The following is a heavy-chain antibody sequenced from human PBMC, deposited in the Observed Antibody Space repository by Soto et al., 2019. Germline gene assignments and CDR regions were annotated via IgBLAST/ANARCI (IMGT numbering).Heavy chain of an antibody. CDR2: INAGNGNT. CDR3: ARSLSTIGARPDY. J-gene: IGHJ4*02. CDR1: GYTFTSYA. Sequence: ASVKVSCKASGYTFTSYAMHFVRQAPGQRLEWMGWINAGNGNTKYSQKFQGRVTMTRDTSISTAHMELNSLRSDDTAVYYCARSLSTIGARPDYWGQGTLVTVSS. D-gene: IGHD6-6*01. V-gene: IGHV1-3*01.